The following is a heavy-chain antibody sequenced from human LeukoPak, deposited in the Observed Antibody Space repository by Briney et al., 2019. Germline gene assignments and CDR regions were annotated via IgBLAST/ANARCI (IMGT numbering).Heavy chain of an antibody. V-gene: IGHV4-34*01. D-gene: IGHD2-21*01. Sequence: SETLSLTCAVYGGSFSGYYWSWIRQPPGKGLEWIGEINHSASTSYNPSLKSRVTISVDTSKNQFSLKLSSVTAADTAVYYCARPIVVVPLRAFDIWGQGTMVTVSS. CDR1: GGSFSGYY. CDR3: ARPIVVVPLRAFDI. J-gene: IGHJ3*02. CDR2: INHSAST.